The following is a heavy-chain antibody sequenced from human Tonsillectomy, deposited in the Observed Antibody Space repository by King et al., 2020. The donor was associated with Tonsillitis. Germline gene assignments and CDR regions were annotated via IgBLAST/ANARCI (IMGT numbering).Heavy chain of an antibody. V-gene: IGHV3-30*18. Sequence: VQLVESGGGVAQPGRSLRLSCAVSGFTFSNYVMHWVRQAPGKGLEWVSLISYDGSNKDYADSVKGRFIVSRDNSKNTLYLQMNSLREEDTAVYYCAKGHPPETVMGAFDYWGQGTLVTVSS. CDR1: GFTFSNYV. D-gene: IGHD5-18*01. J-gene: IGHJ4*02. CDR3: AKGHPPETVMGAFDY. CDR2: ISYDGSNK.